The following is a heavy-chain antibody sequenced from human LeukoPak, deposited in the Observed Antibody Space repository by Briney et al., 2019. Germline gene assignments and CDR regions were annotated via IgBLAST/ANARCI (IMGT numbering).Heavy chain of an antibody. CDR2: FDPEDGET. V-gene: IGHV1-24*01. D-gene: IGHD3-10*01. J-gene: IGHJ4*02. CDR3: ARDYYGSGSYYPAFDY. CDR1: GYTLTELS. Sequence: ASVKVSCKVSGYTLTELSMHWVRQAPGKGLEWMGGFDPEDGETIYAQKFQGRVTMTEDTSTDTAYMELSSLRSEDTAVYYCARDYYGSGSYYPAFDYWGQGTLVTVSS.